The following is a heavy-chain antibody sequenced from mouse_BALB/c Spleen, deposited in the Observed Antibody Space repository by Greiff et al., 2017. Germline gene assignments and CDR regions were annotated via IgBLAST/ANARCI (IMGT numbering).Heavy chain of an antibody. CDR2: INSNGGST. CDR1: GFTFSSYG. D-gene: IGHD2-3*01. Sequence: EVQGVESGGGLVQPGGSLKLSCAASGFTFSSYGMSWVRQTPDKRLELVATINSNGGSTYYPDSVKGRFTISRDNAKNTLYLQMSSLKSEDTAMYYCARVDGYYGAMDYWGQGTSVTVSS. J-gene: IGHJ4*01. V-gene: IGHV5-6-3*01. CDR3: ARVDGYYGAMDY.